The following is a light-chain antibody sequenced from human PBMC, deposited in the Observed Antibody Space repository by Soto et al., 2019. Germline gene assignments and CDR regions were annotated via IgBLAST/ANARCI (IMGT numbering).Light chain of an antibody. V-gene: IGLV2-14*03. CDR3: SSYTSSSTFV. J-gene: IGLJ1*01. CDR1: SSDVGGYNY. CDR2: DVS. Sequence: QLVLTQPASVSGSPGQSITISCTGTSSDVGGYNYVSWYQHHPGKAPKLMIYDVSNRPSGVSTRFSGSKSGNTASLTISGLQADDEADYFCSSYTSSSTFVFGTGTKLTVL.